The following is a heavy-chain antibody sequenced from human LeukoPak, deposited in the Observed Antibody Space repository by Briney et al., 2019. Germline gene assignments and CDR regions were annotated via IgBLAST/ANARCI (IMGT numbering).Heavy chain of an antibody. CDR1: GHTFTGYY. Sequence: ASVKVSCKASGHTFTGYYMHWVRQAPGQGLEWMGWINPNSGGTNYAQKFQGRVTMTRDTSISTAYMELSRLRSDDTAVYYCARDLRTMIVVYYFDYWGQGTLVTVSS. J-gene: IGHJ4*02. CDR3: ARDLRTMIVVYYFDY. CDR2: INPNSGGT. V-gene: IGHV1-2*02. D-gene: IGHD3-22*01.